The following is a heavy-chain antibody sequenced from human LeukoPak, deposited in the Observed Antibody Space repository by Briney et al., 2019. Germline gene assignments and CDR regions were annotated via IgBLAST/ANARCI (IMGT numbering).Heavy chain of an antibody. Sequence: AGRSLRLSCAASGFTFSSYGMHWVRQAPGKGLEWVAVIWYDGSNKYYADSVKGRFTISRDNSKNTLYLQMNSLRAEDTAVYYCARPFRGRDGVPAAMVRDYYYGMDVWGQGTTVTVSS. CDR3: ARPFRGRDGVPAAMVRDYYYGMDV. CDR1: GFTFSSYG. CDR2: IWYDGSNK. D-gene: IGHD2-2*01. J-gene: IGHJ6*02. V-gene: IGHV3-33*01.